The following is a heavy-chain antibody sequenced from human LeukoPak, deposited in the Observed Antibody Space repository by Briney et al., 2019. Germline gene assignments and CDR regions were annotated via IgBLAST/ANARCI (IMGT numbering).Heavy chain of an antibody. D-gene: IGHD3-22*01. CDR1: GYTFTSYY. CDR2: IIPIFGTA. J-gene: IGHJ6*02. CDR3: ARSHGGYYDSSGYYYVDYYYYGMDV. Sequence: SVKVSCKASGYTFTSYYMHWVRQAPGQGLEWMGGIIPIFGTANYAQKFQGRVTITADESTSTAYMELSSLRSEDTAVYYCARSHGGYYDSSGYYYVDYYYYGMDVWGQGTTVTVSS. V-gene: IGHV1-69*13.